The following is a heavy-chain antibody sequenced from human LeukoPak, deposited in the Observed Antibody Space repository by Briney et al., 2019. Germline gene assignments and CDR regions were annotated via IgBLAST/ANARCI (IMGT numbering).Heavy chain of an antibody. CDR2: IFGSGGSA. Sequence: PGGSLRLSCAASGFTFNSYAMYWVRQAPGKGLEWVSGIFGSGGSAHYADSVKGRFTISRDNSKDTVYLEMNSLRAEDTAVYYCAKQITPDTAMVTAPDYWGQGTLVTVSS. CDR3: AKQITPDTAMVTAPDY. D-gene: IGHD5-18*01. J-gene: IGHJ4*02. V-gene: IGHV3-23*01. CDR1: GFTFNSYA.